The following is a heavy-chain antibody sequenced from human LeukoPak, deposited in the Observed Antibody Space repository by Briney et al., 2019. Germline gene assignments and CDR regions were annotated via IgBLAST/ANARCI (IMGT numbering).Heavy chain of an antibody. CDR3: AASILTGLVAFDY. CDR2: ESGGGST. CDR1: GFTFSSYA. Sequence: WGSLRLSCAASGFTFSSYAMSWVRQAPGQGLEWVSAESGGGSTYYADSVKGRFTISRDNSKNTLYLQMNRLRAEDTAVYYCAASILTGLVAFDYWGQGTLVTAST. D-gene: IGHD3-9*01. J-gene: IGHJ4*02. V-gene: IGHV3-23*01.